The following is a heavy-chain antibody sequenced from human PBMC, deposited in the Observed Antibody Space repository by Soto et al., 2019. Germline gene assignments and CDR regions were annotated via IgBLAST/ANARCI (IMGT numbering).Heavy chain of an antibody. J-gene: IGHJ4*02. CDR3: AKGMYSSSWYYDY. D-gene: IGHD6-13*01. CDR2: ISYDGSNK. Sequence: QVQLVDSGGGVVQPGRSLRLSCAASGFTFNSHGMHWVRQAPGKGPEWVATISYDGSNKYYADSVKGRFTISRDNSKNTLYLQMNSLRPEDTAVYYWAKGMYSSSWYYDYWGQGTLVTVSS. CDR1: GFTFNSHG. V-gene: IGHV3-30*18.